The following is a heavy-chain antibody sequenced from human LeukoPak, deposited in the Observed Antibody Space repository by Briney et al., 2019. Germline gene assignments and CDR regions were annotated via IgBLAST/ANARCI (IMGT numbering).Heavy chain of an antibody. CDR2: IYPESGDT. J-gene: IGHJ4*02. D-gene: IGHD3-22*01. Sequence: GASVTVSCKASGYTFTDYYIHWVRQAPGQGLEWVAWIYPESGDTHSAQKFQGRVTLTSDTSVSTAYMEMSRLSSDDTAVYYCARDNYREDDDSTDYQPQRGLDYWGQGTPVTVSS. CDR1: GYTFTDYY. CDR3: ARDNYREDDDSTDYQPQRGLDY. V-gene: IGHV1-2*02.